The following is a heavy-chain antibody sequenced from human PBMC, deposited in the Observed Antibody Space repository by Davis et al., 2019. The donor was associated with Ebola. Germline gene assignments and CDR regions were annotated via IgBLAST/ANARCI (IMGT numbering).Heavy chain of an antibody. V-gene: IGHV4-34*01. Sequence: MPSDTLSLTCAVYGGSFSGYYWSWIRQPPGKGLEWIGEINHSGSTNYNPSLKSRVTISVDTSKNQFSLKLSSVTAADTAVYYCARGRDFWSAWGQGTLVTVSS. CDR1: GGSFSGYY. CDR2: INHSGST. J-gene: IGHJ5*02. D-gene: IGHD3-3*01. CDR3: ARGRDFWSA.